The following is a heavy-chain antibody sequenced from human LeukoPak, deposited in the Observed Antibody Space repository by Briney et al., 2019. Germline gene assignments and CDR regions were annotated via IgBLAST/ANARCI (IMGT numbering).Heavy chain of an antibody. CDR3: ARDGWGRAFDI. Sequence: SETLSLTCTVSGGSISSHYCSWIRQSPEKGLEWIGYTYYSGSTNYNPSLKSRVTISVDTSKNQFSLKLSSVTAADTAVYYCARDGWGRAFDIWGQGTMVTVSS. J-gene: IGHJ3*02. CDR2: TYYSGST. CDR1: GGSISSHY. D-gene: IGHD1-26*01. V-gene: IGHV4-59*11.